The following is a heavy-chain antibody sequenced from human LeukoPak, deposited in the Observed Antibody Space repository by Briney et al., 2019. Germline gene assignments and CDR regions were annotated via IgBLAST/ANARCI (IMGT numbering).Heavy chain of an antibody. CDR3: ARDIAVSGNYFDY. V-gene: IGHV3-74*01. D-gene: IGHD6-19*01. Sequence: GGSLRLSCVGTEFSISSYWMHWVRQAPGKGLVWVSRINSDMSSTNYADSVKGRFTISRDNAKNTLYLQMNSLRAEDTAVYYCARDIAVSGNYFDYWGQGTLVTVSS. CDR2: INSDMSST. J-gene: IGHJ4*02. CDR1: EFSISSYW.